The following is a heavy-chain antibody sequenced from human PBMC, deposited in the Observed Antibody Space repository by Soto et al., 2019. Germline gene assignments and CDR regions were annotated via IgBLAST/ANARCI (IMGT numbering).Heavy chain of an antibody. V-gene: IGHV4-59*01. D-gene: IGHD5-12*01. CDR1: GGSISSYY. Sequence: SETLSLTCTVSGGSISSYYWSWIRQPPGKGLEWIGYIYYSGSTNYNPSLKSRVTISVDTSKNQFSLKLSSVTAADTAVYYCARGRDGYNPYNWFDPWRQATLVTVS. CDR3: ARGRDGYNPYNWFDP. CDR2: IYYSGST. J-gene: IGHJ5*02.